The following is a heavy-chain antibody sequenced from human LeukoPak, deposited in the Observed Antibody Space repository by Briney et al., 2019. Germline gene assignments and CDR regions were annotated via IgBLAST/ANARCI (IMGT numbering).Heavy chain of an antibody. D-gene: IGHD6-19*01. J-gene: IGHJ5*02. V-gene: IGHV4-34*01. CDR3: ARGRALAVAGKDGWFDP. CDR2: INHSGST. Sequence: SSETLSLTCAVYGGSFSGYYWSWIRQPPGKGLEWIGEINHSGSTNYNPSLKSRVTISVDTSKNQFSLKLSSVTAADTAVCYCARGRALAVAGKDGWFDPWGQGTLVTVSS. CDR1: GGSFSGYY.